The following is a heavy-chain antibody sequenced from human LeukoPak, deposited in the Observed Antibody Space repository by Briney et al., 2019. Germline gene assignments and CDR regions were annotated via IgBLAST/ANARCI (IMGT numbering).Heavy chain of an antibody. CDR1: GYTFTSYG. Sequence: ASVKVSCKASGYTFTSYGISWVRQAPGQGLEWMGWISAYNGNTNYAQKLQGRVTMTTDTSTSTAYMELRSLRSDDTAVYYCARSGYCSSTSCYTGHYYYGMDVRGQGTTVTVSS. V-gene: IGHV1-18*01. CDR2: ISAYNGNT. D-gene: IGHD2-2*02. CDR3: ARSGYCSSTSCYTGHYYYGMDV. J-gene: IGHJ6*02.